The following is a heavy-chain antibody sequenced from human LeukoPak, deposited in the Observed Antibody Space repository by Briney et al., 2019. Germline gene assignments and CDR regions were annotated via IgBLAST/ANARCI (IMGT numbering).Heavy chain of an antibody. V-gene: IGHV3-49*04. CDR3: GRGVSYGTSALSF. Sequence: GGSLRLSCTTSGFTFGDYAVTWVRQAPGKGLEWVGFIRSKPYGETTEYAASVEGRFTISRDDSKSIAYLQMNSLKTEDTAVYYCGRGVSYGTSALSFWGQGTLVTVSS. CDR1: GFTFGDYA. D-gene: IGHD1-1*01. CDR2: IRSKPYGETT. J-gene: IGHJ4*02.